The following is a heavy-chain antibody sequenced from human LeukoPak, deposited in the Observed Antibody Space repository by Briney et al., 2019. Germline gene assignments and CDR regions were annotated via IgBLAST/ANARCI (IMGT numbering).Heavy chain of an antibody. CDR2: ISASGSAT. CDR1: GFIFSNYG. D-gene: IGHD3-22*01. CDR3: AKSAYYDSSGFYREYYFDY. V-gene: IGHV3-23*01. J-gene: IGHJ4*02. Sequence: GSLRLSCAASGFIFSNYGMNWVRQAPGKGLEWVAAISASGSATSYADSVRGRFTISRDNSKSTTYLQMNSLRAEDTAVYYCAKSAYYDSSGFYREYYFDYWGQGTLVTVSS.